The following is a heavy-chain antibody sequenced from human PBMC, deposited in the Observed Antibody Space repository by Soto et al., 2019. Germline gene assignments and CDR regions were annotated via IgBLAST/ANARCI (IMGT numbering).Heavy chain of an antibody. Sequence: GGSLRLSCAASGFTFSSYAVSWVRQAPGKGLEWVSSIVAGGSPYYADSVKGRFTISRDNSKNTLFLQMDSLRPEDTAIYYCAKDGGYSHGLDYYYGMDVWGPGTTVTVSS. D-gene: IGHD5-18*01. J-gene: IGHJ6*02. CDR3: AKDGGYSHGLDYYYGMDV. CDR2: IVAGGSP. CDR1: GFTFSSYA. V-gene: IGHV3-23*01.